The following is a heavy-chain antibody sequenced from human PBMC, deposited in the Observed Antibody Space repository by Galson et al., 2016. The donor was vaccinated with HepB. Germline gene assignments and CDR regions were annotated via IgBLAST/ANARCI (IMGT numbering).Heavy chain of an antibody. V-gene: IGHV3-30*04. CDR1: GFTFSSYA. D-gene: IGHD3-9*01. J-gene: IGHJ6*02. CDR2: ISYDGSNK. Sequence: LRLSCAASGFTFSSYAMHWVRQAPGKGLEWVAVISYDGSNKYYADSVKGRFTISRDNSNNTLYLQMNSLRAEDTAVYYCAREGRYDIWTGRVGYGMDVWGQGTTVTVSS. CDR3: AREGRYDIWTGRVGYGMDV.